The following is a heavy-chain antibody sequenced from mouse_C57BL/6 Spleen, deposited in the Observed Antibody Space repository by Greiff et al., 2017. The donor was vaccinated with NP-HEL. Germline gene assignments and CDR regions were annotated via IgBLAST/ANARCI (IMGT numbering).Heavy chain of an antibody. CDR3: ARREGAAQATSAMDY. V-gene: IGHV5-6*01. D-gene: IGHD3-2*02. CDR2: ISSGGSYT. CDR1: GFTFSSYG. J-gene: IGHJ4*01. Sequence: VLLKESGGDLVKPGGSRKLSCAASGFTFSSYGMSWVRQTPDKRLEWVATISSGGSYTYYPDSVKGRFTISRDNAKNTLYLQMSSRKSEDTAMYHRARREGAAQATSAMDYSGQRTSVTVSS.